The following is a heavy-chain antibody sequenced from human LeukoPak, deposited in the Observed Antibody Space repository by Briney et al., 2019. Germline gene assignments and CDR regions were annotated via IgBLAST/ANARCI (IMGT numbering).Heavy chain of an antibody. J-gene: IGHJ4*02. CDR2: IWYDGSNK. CDR3: ARGPSGYHNT. D-gene: IGHD5-12*01. CDR1: GFTFSSYG. V-gene: IGHV3-30*02. Sequence: GGSLRLSCAASGFTFSSYGMHWVRQAPGKGLEWVAFIWYDGSNKYYSDSVKGRFTISRDKSQNTLYLQMNSLRAEDTAVYYCARGPSGYHNTGGQGTLVTVSS.